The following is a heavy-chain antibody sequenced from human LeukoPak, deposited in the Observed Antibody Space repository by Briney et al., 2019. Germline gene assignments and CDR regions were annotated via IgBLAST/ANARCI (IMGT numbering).Heavy chain of an antibody. Sequence: SETLSLTCTVSGVSMSAYQWSWVRQSPEKGLEWIGCINTKGETSYNPSLKSRVTTSVDTSKSQFSLRLTSVTAADTAEYYCATSNDAKIAPFDHWGQGAPVTVSS. CDR3: ATSNDAKIAPFDH. CDR1: GVSMSAYQ. CDR2: INTKGET. J-gene: IGHJ4*02. V-gene: IGHV4-4*09. D-gene: IGHD2-21*01.